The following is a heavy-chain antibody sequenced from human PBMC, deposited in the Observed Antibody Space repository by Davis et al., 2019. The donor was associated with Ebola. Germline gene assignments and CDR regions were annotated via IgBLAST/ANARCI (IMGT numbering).Heavy chain of an antibody. CDR2: ISAYNGNT. CDR3: ARAQFPTTSDH. J-gene: IGHJ4*02. V-gene: IGHV1-18*01. CDR1: GYTFTSYG. Sequence: ASVKVSCKASGYTFTSYGISWVQQAPGQGLEWMGWISAYNGNTNYAQKLQGRVTMTSDTATTTAYMEVGSLRSDDTAVYYCARAQFPTTSDHWGQGTLVTVSS. D-gene: IGHD1-1*01.